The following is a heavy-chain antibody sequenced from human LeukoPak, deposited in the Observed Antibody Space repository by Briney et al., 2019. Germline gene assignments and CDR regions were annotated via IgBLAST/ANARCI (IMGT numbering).Heavy chain of an antibody. D-gene: IGHD1-26*01. V-gene: IGHV4-59*01. CDR3: ARSRELLQGYYYYYMDV. CDR2: IYYSGST. CDR1: GGSISSYY. J-gene: IGHJ6*03. Sequence: SETLSLTCTVSGGSISSYYWSWIRQPPGKGLEWIGYIYYSGSTNYNPSLKSRVTISVDTSKNQFSLKLSSVTAADTAVYYCARSRELLQGYYYYYMDVWGKGTTVIVSS.